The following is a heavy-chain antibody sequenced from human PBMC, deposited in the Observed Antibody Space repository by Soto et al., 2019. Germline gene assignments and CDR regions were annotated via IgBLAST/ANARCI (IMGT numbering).Heavy chain of an antibody. D-gene: IGHD5-18*01. Sequence: QVQLVESGGGVVQPGRSLRLSCVASGFTFSSYSMHWVRQAPGKGLEWVAVISYDGGTKYYGGSLKGRFTISRDNSKSTLYLQVNSLTTDDTAVYFCAIGGGFSYGDSWGQGTLVTVSS. CDR1: GFTFSSYS. V-gene: IGHV3-30*03. CDR2: ISYDGGTK. CDR3: AIGGGFSYGDS. J-gene: IGHJ4*02.